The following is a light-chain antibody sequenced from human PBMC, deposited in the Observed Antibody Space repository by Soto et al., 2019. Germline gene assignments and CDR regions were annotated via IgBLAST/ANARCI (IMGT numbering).Light chain of an antibody. CDR3: QQYGNSRYT. V-gene: IGKV3-20*01. CDR2: SAS. CDR1: QSASSAY. Sequence: ESVLTQSPGTLSLSPGERATLSRRVSQSASSAYLAWYQQKPGQAPRLLIYSASNRATGIPDRFSARASGTDFTLTISRLEPEDFAEYYCQQYGNSRYTFGQGTKLEIK. J-gene: IGKJ2*01.